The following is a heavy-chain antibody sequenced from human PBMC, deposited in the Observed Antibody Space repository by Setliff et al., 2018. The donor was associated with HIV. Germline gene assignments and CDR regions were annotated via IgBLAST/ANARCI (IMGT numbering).Heavy chain of an antibody. V-gene: IGHV4-4*08. J-gene: IGHJ4*02. CDR1: GGSISNYY. Sequence: SETLSLTCTVSGGSISNYYWSWIRQPPGKGLEWIGYIYTSGSTNYNPSLKSRVTISVDTSKNQFSLKLSSVTAADTAVYYCARALSYSGWRTQYFDCWGQGTLVTVSS. CDR2: IYTSGST. CDR3: ARALSYSGWRTQYFDC. D-gene: IGHD6-19*01.